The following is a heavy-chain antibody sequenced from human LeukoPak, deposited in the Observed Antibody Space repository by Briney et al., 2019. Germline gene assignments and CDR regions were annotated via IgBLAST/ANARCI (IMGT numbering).Heavy chain of an antibody. CDR1: GGSISSSSYY. V-gene: IGHV4-39*07. CDR3: ARGMERYTTGFDY. J-gene: IGHJ4*02. CDR2: IYDSGSA. Sequence: SETLSLTCTVSGGSISSSSYYWGWIRQPPGKGLEWIGSIYDSGSAYYNPSLKSRVVISADPSKNQFSLKLTSVTAADTAVYYCARGMERYTTGFDYWGQGTLVTVSS. D-gene: IGHD4-17*01.